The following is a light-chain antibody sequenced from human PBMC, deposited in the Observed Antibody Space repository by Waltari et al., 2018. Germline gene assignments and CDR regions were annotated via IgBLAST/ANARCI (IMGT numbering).Light chain of an antibody. CDR1: NSNVGSNS. CDR3: AAWDYSLDGHVL. CDR2: RNN. V-gene: IGLV1-44*01. J-gene: IGLJ2*01. Sequence: QSVLTQPPSASGTPGQRVTISCSGSNSNVGSNSVNWYQQVPGTAPKLLIYRNNQRTSGVPDRFSGSKSGTSASLAISGLQSEDEADYYCAAWDYSLDGHVLFGGGTKLTVL.